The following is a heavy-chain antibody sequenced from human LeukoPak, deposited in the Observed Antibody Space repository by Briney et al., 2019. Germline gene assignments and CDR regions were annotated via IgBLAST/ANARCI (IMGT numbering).Heavy chain of an antibody. CDR2: NNPGDTDT. J-gene: IGHJ6*02. CDR1: GYSFTSFW. V-gene: IGHV5-51*01. D-gene: IGHD5-24*01. CDR3: ARLEMATITYYYYGMDV. Sequence: GESLKISCKGSGYSFTSFWIGWVRQIPGKGVEWIGINNPGDTDTRYSPSLQGQVTISADKSISTAYLQWSSLKASDTAMYYCARLEMATITYYYYGMDVWGQGTTVTVSS.